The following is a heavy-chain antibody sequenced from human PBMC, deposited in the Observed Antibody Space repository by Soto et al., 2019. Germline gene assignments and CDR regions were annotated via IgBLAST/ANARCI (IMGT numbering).Heavy chain of an antibody. Sequence: GGSLRLSCAASGFIFSLYAMSWVRQAPGKGLEWVSSISSSSSYIYYADSVKGRFTISRDNAKNSLYLQMNSLRAEDTAVYYCARDEGHRTIFGHVGYYMDVWGKGTTVTVSS. V-gene: IGHV3-21*01. CDR3: ARDEGHRTIFGHVGYYMDV. CDR2: ISSSSSYI. J-gene: IGHJ6*03. D-gene: IGHD3-3*01. CDR1: GFIFSLYA.